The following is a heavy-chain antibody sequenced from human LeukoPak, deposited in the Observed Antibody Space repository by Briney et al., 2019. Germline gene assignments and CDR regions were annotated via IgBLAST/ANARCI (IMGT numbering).Heavy chain of an antibody. D-gene: IGHD6-19*01. V-gene: IGHV4-61*02. CDR2: IYTSGST. J-gene: IGHJ4*02. CDR3: ARQVVAVAGTGYFDY. CDR1: GGSISSSSDY. Sequence: TLSLICTVSGGSISSSSDYWGWIRQPAGKGLEWIGRIYTSGSTNYNPYLKSRVTMSVDTSKNQFSLKLNSVPAADTAVYFCARQVVAVAGTGYFDYWGQGTLVTVSS.